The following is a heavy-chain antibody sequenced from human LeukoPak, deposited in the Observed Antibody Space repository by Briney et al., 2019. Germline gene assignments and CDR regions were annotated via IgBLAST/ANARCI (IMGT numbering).Heavy chain of an antibody. CDR2: INHSGST. D-gene: IGHD2-2*01. V-gene: IGHV4-34*01. J-gene: IGHJ5*02. CDR1: GGSFSGYY. Sequence: PSETLSLTCAVYGGSFSGYYWSWIRRPPGKGLEWIGEINHSGSTNYNPSLKSRVTISVDTSKNQFSLKLSSVTAADTAVYYCARDGSGIVAVPAAIGGNWFDPWGQGTLVTVSS. CDR3: ARDGSGIVAVPAAIGGNWFDP.